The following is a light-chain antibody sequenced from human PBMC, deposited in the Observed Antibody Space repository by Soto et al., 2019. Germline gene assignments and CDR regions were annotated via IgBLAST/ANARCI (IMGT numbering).Light chain of an antibody. V-gene: IGKV3-20*01. CDR2: GAT. Sequence: EIMLMQSPGTLSLSPGERATLSFRASQSVSSNNLAWYQQRLGQAPRLLIYGATSRATGIPDRFSGSGSGTDFSLTINRLEPEDFAVYYCQQYGSSGTFGQGTKVDIK. CDR1: QSVSSNN. CDR3: QQYGSSGT. J-gene: IGKJ1*01.